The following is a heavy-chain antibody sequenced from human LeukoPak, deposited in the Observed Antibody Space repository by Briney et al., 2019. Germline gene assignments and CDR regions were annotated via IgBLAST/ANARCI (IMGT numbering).Heavy chain of an antibody. CDR3: ACLGYCSSTSCYIEDVV. D-gene: IGHD2-2*02. J-gene: IGHJ4*02. V-gene: IGHV1-2*02. CDR2: INPNSGGT. CDR1: GYTFTGYY. Sequence: ASVKVSCKASGYTFTGYYMHWVRQAPGQGLEWMGWINPNSGGTNYAQKFQGRVTMTRDASISTAYMELSRLRSDDTAVYYCACLGYCSSTSCYIEDVVWGQGTLVTVSS.